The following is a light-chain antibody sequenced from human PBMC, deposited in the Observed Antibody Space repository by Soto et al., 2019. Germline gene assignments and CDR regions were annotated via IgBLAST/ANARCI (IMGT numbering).Light chain of an antibody. Sequence: EIVLTQSPGTLSLSPGERATLSCRASQSVSSNYLAWYQQKPGQTPRLLIHGASSRATGIPDRFSGSGSGRDFTLTISRLEPEDFAVYYCQQYGSSSYTCGQGTRLDIK. V-gene: IGKV3-20*01. CDR1: QSVSSNY. J-gene: IGKJ2*01. CDR2: GAS. CDR3: QQYGSSSYT.